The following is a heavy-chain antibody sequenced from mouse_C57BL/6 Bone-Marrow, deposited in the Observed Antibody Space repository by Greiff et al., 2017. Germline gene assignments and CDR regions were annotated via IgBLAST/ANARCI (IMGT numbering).Heavy chain of an antibody. V-gene: IGHV14-1*01. CDR2: IDPEDGDT. Sequence: EVKLQESGAELVRPGASVKLSCTASGFNIKDYYMHWVKQRPEQGLESIGRIDPEDGDTEYAPKFQGKATMTADTSSNTAYLQLSSLTSEDTAVYYCTTFITSVHYYAMDYWGQGTSVTVSS. CDR3: TTFITSVHYYAMDY. J-gene: IGHJ4*01. CDR1: GFNIKDYY. D-gene: IGHD1-1*01.